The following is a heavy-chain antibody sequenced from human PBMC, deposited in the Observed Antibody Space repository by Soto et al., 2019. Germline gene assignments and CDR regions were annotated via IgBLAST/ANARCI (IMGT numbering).Heavy chain of an antibody. CDR2: ISWNGGST. Sequence: VQLVESGGSAVRPGGSLRLSCAASGFTFDDYGMSWVRQAPGKGLEWVSAISWNGGSTSYVDSVKGRFTISRDNAKNSLYLQMNSLSAEDTALYYCARDRGSWFDYWGQGTLVSVSS. CDR3: ARDRGSWFDY. CDR1: GFTFDDYG. J-gene: IGHJ4*02. V-gene: IGHV3-20*04. D-gene: IGHD1-26*01.